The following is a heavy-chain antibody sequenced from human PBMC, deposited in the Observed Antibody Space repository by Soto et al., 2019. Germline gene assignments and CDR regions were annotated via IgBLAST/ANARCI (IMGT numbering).Heavy chain of an antibody. V-gene: IGHV4-30-4*01. CDR3: AREPKQNYDSSPWNGGFDS. CDR2: IYYTGNN. D-gene: IGHD3-22*01. J-gene: IGHJ4*02. Sequence: SEALSLTCTVSGDSISSPHSYWAWILQPPGKGLEWVGYIYYTGNNFYNPALKSRVAMSVDPSTNQFSLKLASVTDADTAVYFCAREPKQNYDSSPWNGGFDSWGPGTLVTVSS. CDR1: GDSISSPHSY.